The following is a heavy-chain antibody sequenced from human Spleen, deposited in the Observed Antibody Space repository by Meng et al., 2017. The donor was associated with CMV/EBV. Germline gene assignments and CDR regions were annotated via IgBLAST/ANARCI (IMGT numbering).Heavy chain of an antibody. Sequence: ASVKVSCKASGYTPTAFYMHLVRQAPGQGLEWMGWINPNSGGTNYAQKFQGRVTMTRDTSSSTAYMELSRLRSDDTAVYYCARGEVAAAYYYGMDGWGQGTTVTVSS. CDR2: INPNSGGT. CDR1: GYTPTAFY. V-gene: IGHV1-2*02. CDR3: ARGEVAAAYYYGMDG. J-gene: IGHJ6*02. D-gene: IGHD6-19*01.